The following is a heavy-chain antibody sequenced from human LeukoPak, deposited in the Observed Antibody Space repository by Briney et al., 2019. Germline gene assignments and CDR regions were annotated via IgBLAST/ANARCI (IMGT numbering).Heavy chain of an antibody. V-gene: IGHV4-39*01. CDR2: IYYSGRT. D-gene: IGHD3-16*01. J-gene: IGHJ1*01. CDR1: SDSISSSSYY. CDR3: ARRRYYDSTGFLD. Sequence: SETLSLTCSVSSDSISSSSYYWGWVRQPPGKGLEWIGDIYYSGRTYYDSSLKSRLTIGIDTPKNEFSLTLRSVTATDTAVYYCARRRYYDSTGFLDWGQGTLVSVSP.